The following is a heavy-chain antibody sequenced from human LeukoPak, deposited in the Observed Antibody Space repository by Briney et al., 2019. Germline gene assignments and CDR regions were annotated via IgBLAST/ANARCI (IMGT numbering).Heavy chain of an antibody. Sequence: PSETLSLTCTVSGGSISSHYWSWIRQPPGKGLEWFGYIYYSGTTNYNPSLRSRVTISQDTPKNQFSLNLTSVTTADTAVYYCAGSLRRYDFWTGYLAMWGQGTLVTVSS. V-gene: IGHV4-59*11. J-gene: IGHJ4*02. CDR3: AGSLRRYDFWTGYLAM. D-gene: IGHD3-3*01. CDR2: IYYSGTT. CDR1: GGSISSHY.